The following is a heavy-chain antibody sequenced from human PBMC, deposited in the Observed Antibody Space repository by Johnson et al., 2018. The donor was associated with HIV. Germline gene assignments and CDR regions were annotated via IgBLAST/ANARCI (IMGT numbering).Heavy chain of an antibody. D-gene: IGHD3-9*01. CDR2: ISYDGSNK. CDR1: GFTFNSYG. Sequence: QVQLVESGGGVVQPGRSLRLSCAASGFTFNSYGMHWVRQAPGKGLEWVTVISYDGSNKYYADSVKGRFSISRDNSKNTLYLQMNSLRAEDTAVYYCARHGLTGDVNAFDIWGQGTMVTVSS. J-gene: IGHJ3*02. CDR3: ARHGLTGDVNAFDI. V-gene: IGHV3-30*03.